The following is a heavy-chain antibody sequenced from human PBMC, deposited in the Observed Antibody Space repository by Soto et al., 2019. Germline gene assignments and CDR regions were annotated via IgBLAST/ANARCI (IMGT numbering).Heavy chain of an antibody. CDR2: IIPILGIA. V-gene: IGHV1-69*04. CDR3: AREKGNDAFDI. CDR1: GGTFSSYT. J-gene: IGHJ3*02. Sequence: ASVKVSCKASGGTFSSYTISWVRQAPGQGLEWMGRIIPILGIANYAQKFQGRVTITADKSTSTACMELSSLRSEDTAVYYCAREKGNDAFDIWGQGTMVTVSS. D-gene: IGHD6-13*01.